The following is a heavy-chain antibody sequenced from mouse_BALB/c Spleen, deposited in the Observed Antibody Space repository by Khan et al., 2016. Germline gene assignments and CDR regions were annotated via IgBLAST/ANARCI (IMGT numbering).Heavy chain of an antibody. J-gene: IGHJ3*01. CDR1: GFTFSNYW. CDR2: IRLKSNNYAT. CDR3: TMGGLTSIY. V-gene: IGHV6-6*02. Sequence: EVQLEESGGGLVQPGGSMKLSCVASGFTFSNYWMNWVRQSPETGLEWVAEIRLKSNNYATHYAESVKGRFTISIDDSKSSVYLQMNNLRAEDTSIYYCTMGGLTSIYWGQGTLVTVSA.